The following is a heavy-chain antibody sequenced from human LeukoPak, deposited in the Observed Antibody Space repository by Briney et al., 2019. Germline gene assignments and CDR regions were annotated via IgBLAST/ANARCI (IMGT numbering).Heavy chain of an antibody. J-gene: IGHJ4*02. Sequence: PGGSLRLSCAASGFAFSNYAMNWVRQAPGKGLEWVSSLSESVDVTSYADSVKGRFTISRDNSRNILHLQMSSLRAEDTAIYYCAKQFVDIWGQGTLVIVSS. CDR3: AKQFVDI. CDR2: LSESVDVT. CDR1: GFAFSNYA. V-gene: IGHV3-23*01. D-gene: IGHD5-24*01.